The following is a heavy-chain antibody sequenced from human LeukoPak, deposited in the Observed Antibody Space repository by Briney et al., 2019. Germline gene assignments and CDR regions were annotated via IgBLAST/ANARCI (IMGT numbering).Heavy chain of an antibody. Sequence: QPGKSLRLSCAASGFIFNSFGMYWVRQAPGKGLEWVAFIWYDGSNKYYADSVRGRFTISRDNSKDTLYLQMNSLRAEDTAVYYCARASSSWSYFDYWGQGTLVTVSS. CDR2: IWYDGSNK. D-gene: IGHD6-13*01. V-gene: IGHV3-33*01. CDR3: ARASSSWSYFDY. J-gene: IGHJ4*02. CDR1: GFIFNSFG.